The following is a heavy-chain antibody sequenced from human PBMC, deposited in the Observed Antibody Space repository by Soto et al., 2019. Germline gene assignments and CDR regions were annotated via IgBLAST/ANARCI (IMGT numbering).Heavy chain of an antibody. J-gene: IGHJ5*02. V-gene: IGHV4-4*02. CDR2: IYHTGTT. CDR3: ASLFGP. Sequence: QLQESGPGLVRPSGTLSLTCAVSGGSIINTNWWTWVRQPPGQGLEWMGEIYHTGTTSYIPSPKSRLTISVDKSRNQFSLILNSVTAADTAVYYCASLFGPWGQGTLVTVSS. CDR1: GGSIINTNW. D-gene: IGHD3-16*01.